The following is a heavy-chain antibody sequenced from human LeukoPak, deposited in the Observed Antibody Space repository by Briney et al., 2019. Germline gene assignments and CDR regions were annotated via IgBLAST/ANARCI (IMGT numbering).Heavy chain of an antibody. V-gene: IGHV1-69*13. Sequence: GASVKVPCKASGGTFSSNAISWVRQAPGQGLEWMGGIIPIFGTANYAQKFQGRVTITADESTSTAYMELSSLRSEDTAVYYCARKGAYNYYGSGSYVYWGQGTLVTVSS. CDR1: GGTFSSNA. D-gene: IGHD3-10*01. CDR2: IIPIFGTA. J-gene: IGHJ4*02. CDR3: ARKGAYNYYGSGSYVY.